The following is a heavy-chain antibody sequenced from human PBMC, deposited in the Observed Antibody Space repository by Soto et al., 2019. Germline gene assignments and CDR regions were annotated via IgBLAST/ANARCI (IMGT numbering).Heavy chain of an antibody. CDR2: IHYNGNT. CDR1: GDSISAYS. Sequence: SETLSLTRPVCGDSISAYSWSCVRQPPGKGLEWIGNIHYNGNTKYNPSLKSRVTMSLDTSKNQFSLRLISVTAADTAKYFCARETRRGGPEYFQHWGQGTLVTVSS. D-gene: IGHD3-10*01. J-gene: IGHJ1*01. V-gene: IGHV4-59*01. CDR3: ARETRRGGPEYFQH.